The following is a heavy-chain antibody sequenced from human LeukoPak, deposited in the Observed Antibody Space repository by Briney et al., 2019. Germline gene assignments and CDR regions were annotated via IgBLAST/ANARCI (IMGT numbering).Heavy chain of an antibody. D-gene: IGHD2-8*01. CDR2: IYYSGST. CDR1: GGSISSYY. CDR3: ARGYARSPDY. Sequence: SETLSLTCTVSGGSISSYYWSWIRQPPGKGLEWIGYIYYSGSTNYNPSLKSRVTISVDTSKNQFSLKLSSVTAADTAVYYCARGYARSPDYWGQGTLVTVSS. J-gene: IGHJ4*02. V-gene: IGHV4-59*12.